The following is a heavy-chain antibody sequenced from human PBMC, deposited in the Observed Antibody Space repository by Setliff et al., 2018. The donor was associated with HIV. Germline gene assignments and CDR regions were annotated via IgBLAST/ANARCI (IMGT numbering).Heavy chain of an antibody. J-gene: IGHJ4*02. CDR3: ARPCIAAADYYFDY. D-gene: IGHD6-13*01. CDR1: GYTFTNYN. CDR2: VNPSGGST. V-gene: IGHV1-46*01. Sequence: GASVKVSCKASGYTFTNYNIHWVRQAPGQGLEWVGMVNPSGGSTAYAQKFQGRVTIIRDTSTSTVYMDLSSLRSEDTAVYYCARPCIAAADYYFDYWGQGALVTVSS.